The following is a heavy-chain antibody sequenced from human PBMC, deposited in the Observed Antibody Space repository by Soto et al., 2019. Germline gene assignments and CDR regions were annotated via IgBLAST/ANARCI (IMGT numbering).Heavy chain of an antibody. Sequence: GGSLRLSCAASGFTFSSYAMHWVRQAPGKGLEWVAVISYDGSNKYYADSVKGRFTISRDNSKNTLYLQMNSLRAEDTAVYYCARDQAPLMEYYFDYWGQGTLVTVSS. CDR1: GFTFSSYA. D-gene: IGHD2-8*01. CDR3: ARDQAPLMEYYFDY. J-gene: IGHJ4*02. CDR2: ISYDGSNK. V-gene: IGHV3-30-3*01.